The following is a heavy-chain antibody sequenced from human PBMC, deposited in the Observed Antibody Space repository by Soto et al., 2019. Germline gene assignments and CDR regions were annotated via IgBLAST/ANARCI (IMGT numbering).Heavy chain of an antibody. CDR1: GFTVTNYE. D-gene: IGHD4-17*01. V-gene: IGHV3-48*03. J-gene: IGHJ4*02. Sequence: GGSLRLSCAASGFTVTNYEMSWVRQAPGKGLEWVSYINSGGTSIKYADSVKGRFTISRDNARNSLYLQMNSLRDEDTAVYYCARENCGDAFDFWGQGALLTVSS. CDR2: INSGGTSI. CDR3: ARENCGDAFDF.